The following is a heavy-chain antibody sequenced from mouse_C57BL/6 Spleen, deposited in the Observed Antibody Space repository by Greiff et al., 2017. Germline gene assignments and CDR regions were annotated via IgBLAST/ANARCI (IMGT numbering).Heavy chain of an antibody. CDR2: INPNNGGT. Sequence: EVQLQQSGPELVKPGASVKMSCKASGYTFTDYNMNWVKQSHGKSLDWIGYINPNNGGTRYNQKCKGKTTLTVNKSSSTAYMELRSLTSEDSAGYYWASAPTVVATRGSYWDYWGQGTTLTVSS. J-gene: IGHJ2*01. CDR1: GYTFTDYN. D-gene: IGHD1-1*01. V-gene: IGHV1-22*01. CDR3: ASAPTVVATRGSYWDY.